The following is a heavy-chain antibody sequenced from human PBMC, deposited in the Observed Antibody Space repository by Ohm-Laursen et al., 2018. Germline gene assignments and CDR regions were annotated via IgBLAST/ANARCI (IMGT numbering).Heavy chain of an antibody. Sequence: SLRLSCTASGFTFSSYAMSWVRQAPGKGLEWVSAISVSGGSTYYADSVKGRFTISRDNSKSTLFLQMNSLRAEDTAVYYCAKRSLTGGGRHFDSWGQGTLVTVSS. CDR2: ISVSGGST. CDR3: AKRSLTGGGRHFDS. CDR1: GFTFSSYA. J-gene: IGHJ4*02. V-gene: IGHV3-23*01. D-gene: IGHD1-26*01.